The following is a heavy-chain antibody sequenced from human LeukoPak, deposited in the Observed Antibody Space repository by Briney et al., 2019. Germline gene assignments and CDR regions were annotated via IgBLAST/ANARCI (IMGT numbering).Heavy chain of an antibody. CDR3: AKARSSGSYFDY. D-gene: IGHD1-26*01. V-gene: IGHV3-23*01. Sequence: PGGSLRLSCAASGFTFSSYAMSWVRQAPGKGLEWVSAISGSGGSTYYADSVEGGFTISRANSKNTLYLQMNSLRAEDTAVYYCAKARSSGSYFDYWGQGTLVTVSS. CDR1: GFTFSSYA. J-gene: IGHJ4*02. CDR2: ISGSGGST.